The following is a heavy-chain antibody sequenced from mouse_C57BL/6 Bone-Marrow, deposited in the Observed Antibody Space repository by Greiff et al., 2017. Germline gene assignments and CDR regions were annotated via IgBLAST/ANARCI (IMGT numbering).Heavy chain of an antibody. CDR3: AHDGSSYGYFDY. J-gene: IGHJ2*01. V-gene: IGHV1-61*01. CDR1: GYTFTSYW. Sequence: QVQLQQPGAELVRPGSSVKLSCKASGYTFTSYWMDWVKQRPGQGLEWIGNIYPSDSETHYNQKFKDKATLTVDKSSSTAYMQLSSLTSEDSAVYYCAHDGSSYGYFDYWGQGTTLTVSS. CDR2: IYPSDSET. D-gene: IGHD1-1*01.